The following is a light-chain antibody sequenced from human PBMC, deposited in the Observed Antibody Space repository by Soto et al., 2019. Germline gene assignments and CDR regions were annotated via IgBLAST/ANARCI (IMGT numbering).Light chain of an antibody. Sequence: EIGLTYSPGTLSLSQWEIATLSCRASQSVSTNLAWFQQKPGQTPRLLIYGASTRATGIPARFSGSGSGTEFTLTISSLQSEDFAVSYCQQYNNWPGTFGQGTKVDI. CDR2: GAS. J-gene: IGKJ1*01. CDR3: QQYNNWPGT. V-gene: IGKV3-15*01. CDR1: QSVSTN.